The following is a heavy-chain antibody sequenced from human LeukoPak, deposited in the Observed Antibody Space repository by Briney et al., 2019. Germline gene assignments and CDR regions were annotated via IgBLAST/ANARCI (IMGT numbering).Heavy chain of an antibody. J-gene: IGHJ4*02. CDR3: AKDPWIQLWLRDYSDY. Sequence: HPGGSLRLSCAASGFTFSSYAMSWVRQAPGKGLEWVSAISGSGGSTYYADSVKGRFTISRDNSKNTLYLQMNSLRAEDTAVYYCAKDPWIQLWLRDYSDYWGQGTLVTVSS. V-gene: IGHV3-23*01. D-gene: IGHD5-18*01. CDR2: ISGSGGST. CDR1: GFTFSSYA.